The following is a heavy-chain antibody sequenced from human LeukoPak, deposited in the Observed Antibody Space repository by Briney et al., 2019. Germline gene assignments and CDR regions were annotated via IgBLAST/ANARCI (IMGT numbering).Heavy chain of an antibody. Sequence: GGSLRLSCAASGFTFSSYAMSWVRQAPGKGLEWVSAISGSGGSTYYADSVKGRFTISRDNSKNTLYLQMNSLRAEDTAVYYCAKDHGADYYDSSGYYYPKALDYWGQGTLVTVSS. V-gene: IGHV3-23*01. CDR3: AKDHGADYYDSSGYYYPKALDY. CDR2: ISGSGGST. CDR1: GFTFSSYA. J-gene: IGHJ4*02. D-gene: IGHD3-22*01.